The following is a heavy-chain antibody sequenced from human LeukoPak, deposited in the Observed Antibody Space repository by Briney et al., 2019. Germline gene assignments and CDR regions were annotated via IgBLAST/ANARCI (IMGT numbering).Heavy chain of an antibody. CDR1: GFTFSGSA. CDR3: ARLIDPVITTPFDC. D-gene: IGHD5-24*01. CDR2: IRSKANSYAT. J-gene: IGHJ4*02. V-gene: IGHV3-73*01. Sequence: PGGSLRLSCAASGFTFSGSAMHWVRQASGKGLEWVGRIRSKANSYATAYAASVKGRFTISRDDSKNTAYLQMNSLKTEDTAVYYCARLIDPVITTPFDCWGQGTLVTVSS.